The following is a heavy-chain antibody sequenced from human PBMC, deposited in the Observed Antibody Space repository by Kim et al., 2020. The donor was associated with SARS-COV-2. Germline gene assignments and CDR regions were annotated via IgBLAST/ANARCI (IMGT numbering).Heavy chain of an antibody. V-gene: IGHV3-33*05. CDR3: ASWTLWFGEFKYSSGWPYFDY. D-gene: IGHD3-10*01. CDR2: ISYDGSNK. J-gene: IGHJ4*02. CDR1: GFTFSSYG. Sequence: GGSLRLSCAASGFTFSSYGMHWVRQAPGKGLEWVAVISYDGSNKYYADSVKGRFTISRDNSKNTLYLQMNSLRAEDTAVYYCASWTLWFGEFKYSSGWPYFDYWGQGTLVTVSS.